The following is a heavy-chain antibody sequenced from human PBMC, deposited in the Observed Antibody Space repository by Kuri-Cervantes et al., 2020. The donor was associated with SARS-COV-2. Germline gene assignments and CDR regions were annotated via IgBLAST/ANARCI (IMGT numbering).Heavy chain of an antibody. Sequence: GGSLRLSCAASGFTFSSYWMHWVRQAPGKGLVWVSRINSDGSSTSYADSVKGRFTISRDNAKNTLYLQMNSLKTEDTAVYYCTFPKDCSSTSCYGDDAFDIWGQGTMVTVSS. CDR3: TFPKDCSSTSCYGDDAFDI. D-gene: IGHD2-2*01. V-gene: IGHV3-74*01. CDR2: INSDGSST. CDR1: GFTFSSYW. J-gene: IGHJ3*02.